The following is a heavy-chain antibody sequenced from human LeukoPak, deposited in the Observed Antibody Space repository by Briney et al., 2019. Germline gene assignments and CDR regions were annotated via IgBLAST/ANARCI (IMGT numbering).Heavy chain of an antibody. V-gene: IGHV1-69*13. CDR2: IIPIFGTA. J-gene: IGHJ4*02. CDR3: ARRSLGDSSGYQDIHFDY. Sequence: SVKVSCKASGGTFSSYTISWVRQAPGQGLEWMGGIIPIFGTANYAQKFQGRVTITADESTSTAYMELSSLRSEDTAVYYCARRSLGDSSGYQDIHFDYWGQGTLVTVSS. D-gene: IGHD3-22*01. CDR1: GGTFSSYT.